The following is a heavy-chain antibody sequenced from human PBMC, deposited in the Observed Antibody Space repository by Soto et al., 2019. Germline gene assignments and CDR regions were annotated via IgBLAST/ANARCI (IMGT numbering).Heavy chain of an antibody. J-gene: IGHJ5*02. CDR3: VRNAREVVVAPHWFDR. V-gene: IGHV4-30-4*01. CDR2: VYYTGST. Sequence: SETLSLTCTASGASIRSTDYYWSWLRQAPGKGRVWVGYVYYTGSTYYNPSLMSRLTISVDTSKNQFSLKLTSVTAADTAVYYCVRNAREVVVAPHWFDRWGQGTTVTVSS. D-gene: IGHD2-2*01. CDR1: GASIRSTDYY.